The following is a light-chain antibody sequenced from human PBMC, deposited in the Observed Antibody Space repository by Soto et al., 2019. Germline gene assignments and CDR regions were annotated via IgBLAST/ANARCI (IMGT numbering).Light chain of an antibody. J-gene: IGLJ2*01. CDR1: SSDVGSYNY. Sequence: QSALTQPASVSGSPGQSITISCTGTSSDVGSYNYVSWYQQHPGKAPKLIIYDVSNRPSGVSNRFSGSKSGDTASLTISGLQTEDEADYYCSSYTSSRILGVFGGGTKLTVL. CDR3: SSYTSSRILGV. V-gene: IGLV2-14*01. CDR2: DVS.